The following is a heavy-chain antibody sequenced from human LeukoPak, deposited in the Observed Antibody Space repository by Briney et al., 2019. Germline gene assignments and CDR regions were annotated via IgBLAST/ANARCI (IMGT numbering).Heavy chain of an antibody. CDR2: INQDGSEN. J-gene: IGHJ4*02. D-gene: IGHD6-13*01. CDR1: GFTFSSYW. CDR3: VRAGGSSWSDF. V-gene: IGHV3-7*01. Sequence: GGSLRLSCAASGFTFSSYWMSWVRQSPGKGLEWVANINQDGSENHYVDSVKGRFTISRDNAKNSVFVQMNGLRVEDTAVHYCVRAGGSSWSDFWGQGTLVTVSS.